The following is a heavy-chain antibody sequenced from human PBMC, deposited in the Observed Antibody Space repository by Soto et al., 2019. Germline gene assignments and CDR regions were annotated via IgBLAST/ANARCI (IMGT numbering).Heavy chain of an antibody. Sequence: GGSLRLSCAASGFTFSSYAMSWVRQAPGKGLEWVSAISGSGGSTYYADSVKGRFTISRDNSKNTLYLQMNSLRAEDTAVYYCAKPGASGWYGEGYYFDYWGQGTLVTVSS. D-gene: IGHD6-19*01. J-gene: IGHJ4*02. CDR2: ISGSGGST. CDR1: GFTFSSYA. CDR3: AKPGASGWYGEGYYFDY. V-gene: IGHV3-23*01.